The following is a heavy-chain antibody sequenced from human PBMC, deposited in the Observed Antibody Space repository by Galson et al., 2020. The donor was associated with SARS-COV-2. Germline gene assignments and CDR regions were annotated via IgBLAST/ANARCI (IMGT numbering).Heavy chain of an antibody. CDR1: GFTFSTYT. CDR3: ARSHVAPGISGLAV. J-gene: IGHJ6*02. D-gene: IGHD5-12*01. CDR2: MSYDGTYK. Sequence: GESLKISCAASGFTFSTYTMHWVRQAPGKGLEWVADMSYDGTYKDYADSVKGRFTVSRDNSRNTLFLHMNSLRPEDTAVYYCARSHVAPGISGLAVWGQGTTVTVSS. V-gene: IGHV3-30*03.